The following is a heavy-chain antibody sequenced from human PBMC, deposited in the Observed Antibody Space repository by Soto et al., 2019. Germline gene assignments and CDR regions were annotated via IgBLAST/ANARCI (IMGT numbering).Heavy chain of an antibody. CDR3: ARTSVLDV. CDR2: VNHSGGT. Sequence: QVQLQQWGAGLLKPSETLSLTCAVYGGSFSAHYWNWIRQPPGKGLEWIGEVNHSGGTNYNPSLKSRVTISLDTSKNQLSLKLSSVTAADTAMYYCARTSVLDVWGQGTTVTVSS. V-gene: IGHV4-34*01. J-gene: IGHJ6*02. CDR1: GGSFSAHY.